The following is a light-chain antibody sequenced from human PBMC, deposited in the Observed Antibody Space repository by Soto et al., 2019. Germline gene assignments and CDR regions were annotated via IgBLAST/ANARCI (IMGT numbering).Light chain of an antibody. Sequence: QSLLPQPASWSGAPGQTVTISCTGSSSNMGAGYDVHWYQQLPGRAPKLLIYDNNNRASGVPARFSGSKSATSASLAITGLQAEDGADYFCQSYDSSLSGFYVFGTGTKVTVL. J-gene: IGLJ1*01. V-gene: IGLV1-40*01. CDR1: SSNMGAGYD. CDR2: DNN. CDR3: QSYDSSLSGFYV.